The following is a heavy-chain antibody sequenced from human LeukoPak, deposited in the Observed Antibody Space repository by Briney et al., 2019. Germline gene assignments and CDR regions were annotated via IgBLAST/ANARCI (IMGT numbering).Heavy chain of an antibody. Sequence: SQTLSLTCAVSGGSISSGGYSWSWIRQPPGKGLEWIGYIYHSGSTYYNPSLKSRVTISVDRSKNQFSLKLSSVTAADTAVYYCAGTPYYYDSRYAFDIWGQGTMVTVSS. D-gene: IGHD3-22*01. CDR3: AGTPYYYDSRYAFDI. CDR2: IYHSGST. J-gene: IGHJ3*02. CDR1: GGSISSGGYS. V-gene: IGHV4-30-2*02.